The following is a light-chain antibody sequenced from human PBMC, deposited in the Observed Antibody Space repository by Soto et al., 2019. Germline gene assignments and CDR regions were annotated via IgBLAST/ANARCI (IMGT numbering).Light chain of an antibody. J-gene: IGKJ1*01. CDR2: ATS. Sequence: IVLTQSPGTLSWSAGDPGTLTCRASQSVSSRYLAWYQQTPGQAPRLLIYATSHRATGIQDRFSGSGSGTDSTLTIKRLEPEDFAVYYCQQYGSSWTFGQGTQVDIK. CDR1: QSVSSRY. V-gene: IGKV3-20*01. CDR3: QQYGSSWT.